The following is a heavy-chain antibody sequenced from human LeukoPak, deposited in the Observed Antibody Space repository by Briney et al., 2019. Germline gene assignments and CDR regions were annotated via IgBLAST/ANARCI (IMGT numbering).Heavy chain of an antibody. Sequence: SETLSLTCTISGGSINNYYWSWIRQSPEKGLELIGYIYSTGITNYNPSLKSRVAISVDTSRNQFSLRLTSETAADTAIFYCARGGLFAFDIWGQGTTVIVSS. J-gene: IGHJ3*02. V-gene: IGHV4-59*01. CDR2: IYSTGIT. CDR3: ARGGLFAFDI. CDR1: GGSINNYY.